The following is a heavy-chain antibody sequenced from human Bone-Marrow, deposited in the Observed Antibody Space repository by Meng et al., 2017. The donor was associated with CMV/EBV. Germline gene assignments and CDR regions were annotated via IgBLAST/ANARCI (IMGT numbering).Heavy chain of an antibody. J-gene: IGHJ5*02. CDR3: AISQQRGWFDP. Sequence: SETLSLTCTVSGGSISSYYWSWIRQPPGKGLEWIGYIYYSGSTNYNPSLKSRVTISVDTSKNQFSLKLSSVTAADTAVYYCAISQQRGWFDPWGQGTLVTVSS. CDR1: GGSISSYY. V-gene: IGHV4-59*01. CDR2: IYYSGST. D-gene: IGHD1/OR15-1a*01.